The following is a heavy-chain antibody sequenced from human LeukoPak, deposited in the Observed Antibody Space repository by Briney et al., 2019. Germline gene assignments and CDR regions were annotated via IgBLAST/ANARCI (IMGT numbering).Heavy chain of an antibody. J-gene: IGHJ3*02. Sequence: PGRSLRLSCAASGFTFSSYAMHWVRQAPGKGLEWVAVISYDGSNKYYADSVKGRFTISRDNSKNTLYLQMNSLRAEDTAVYYCARVHYTYYYDCSGPAAFDAFDIWGQGTMVTVSS. CDR2: ISYDGSNK. CDR1: GFTFSSYA. D-gene: IGHD3-22*01. CDR3: ARVHYTYYYDCSGPAAFDAFDI. V-gene: IGHV3-30*04.